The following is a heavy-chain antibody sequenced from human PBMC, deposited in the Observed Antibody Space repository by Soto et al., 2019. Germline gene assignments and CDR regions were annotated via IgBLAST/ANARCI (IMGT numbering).Heavy chain of an antibody. CDR2: IKQDGSEK. V-gene: IGHV3-7*01. CDR3: ARDHNFWSAYYYYYGMDV. D-gene: IGHD3-3*01. CDR1: GFTFSSYW. J-gene: IGHJ6*02. Sequence: GGSLRLSCAASGFTFSSYWMSWVRQAPGKGLEWVANIKQDGSEKYYVDSMKGRFTISRDNAKNSLYLQMNSLRAEDTAVYYCARDHNFWSAYYYYYGMDVWGQGTTVTVSS.